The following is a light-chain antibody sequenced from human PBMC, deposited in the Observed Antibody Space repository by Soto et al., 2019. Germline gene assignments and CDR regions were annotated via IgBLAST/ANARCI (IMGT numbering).Light chain of an antibody. Sequence: LDIPQSPSSRSASLADAVTITCQASQNINNYLNWYQQKPGRAPKLLIYDASNLEAGVPSRFRGSGSGTDFTFTISRLETEDIATYYSQQYENLHTFGQGTRLDI. J-gene: IGKJ5*01. V-gene: IGKV1-33*01. CDR2: DAS. CDR1: QNINNY. CDR3: QQYENLHT.